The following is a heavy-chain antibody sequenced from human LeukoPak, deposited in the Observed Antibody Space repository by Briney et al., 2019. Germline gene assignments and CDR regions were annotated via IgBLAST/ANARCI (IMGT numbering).Heavy chain of an antibody. V-gene: IGHV1-18*01. CDR2: ISAYNGNT. D-gene: IGHD2-21*02. CDR1: GYTFTSYG. Sequence: GASVKVSCKASGYTFTSYGISWVRQAPGQGPEWMGWISAYNGNTNYAQKLQGRVTMTTDTSTSTAYMELRSLRSDDTAVYYCARDLVYCGGDCYSGFDYWGQGTLVTVSS. CDR3: ARDLVYCGGDCYSGFDY. J-gene: IGHJ4*02.